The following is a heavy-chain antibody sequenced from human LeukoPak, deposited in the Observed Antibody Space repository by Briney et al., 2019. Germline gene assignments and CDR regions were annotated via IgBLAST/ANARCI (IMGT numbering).Heavy chain of an antibody. CDR3: ARQGGLRTPASGSLEAFDY. V-gene: IGHV4-4*07. J-gene: IGHJ4*02. CDR2: FYVSGSI. Sequence: PSETLSLTCTVSGGSLTADSWNWIRQPAGKGLEWIGRFYVSGSIDYNPSLKSRITISVDRSKNQFSLKLTSVTAADTAVYYCARQGGLRTPASGSLEAFDYWGQGTLVTVSS. CDR1: GGSLTADS. D-gene: IGHD4-23*01.